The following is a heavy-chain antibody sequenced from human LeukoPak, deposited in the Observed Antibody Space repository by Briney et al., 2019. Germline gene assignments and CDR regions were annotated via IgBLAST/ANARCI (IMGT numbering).Heavy chain of an antibody. D-gene: IGHD2-2*01. V-gene: IGHV1-18*01. CDR3: ARDFVCSSTSCYGMDV. Sequence: ASVKVSCTASGYTFTSYGISWVRQAPGQGLEWMGWISAYNGNTNYAQKLQGRVTMTTDTSTSTAYMELRSLRSDDTAVYYCARDFVCSSTSCYGMDVWGQGTTVTVSS. J-gene: IGHJ6*02. CDR2: ISAYNGNT. CDR1: GYTFTSYG.